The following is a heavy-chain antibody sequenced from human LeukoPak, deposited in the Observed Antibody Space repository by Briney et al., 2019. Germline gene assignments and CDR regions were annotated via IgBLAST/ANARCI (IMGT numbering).Heavy chain of an antibody. V-gene: IGHV1-69*13. J-gene: IGHJ4*02. CDR2: IIPIFGTA. D-gene: IGHD6-13*01. CDR3: ARGISGYSSSPLDY. CDR1: GGTLSSYA. Sequence: SVKVSCKASGGTLSSYAISWVRQAPGQGLAWMGGIIPIFGTANYAQKFQGRVTTTADESTSTAYMELSSLRSEDTAVYYCARGISGYSSSPLDYWGQGTLVTVSS.